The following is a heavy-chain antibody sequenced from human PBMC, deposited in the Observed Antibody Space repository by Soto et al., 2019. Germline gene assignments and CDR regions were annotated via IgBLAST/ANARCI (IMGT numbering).Heavy chain of an antibody. J-gene: IGHJ5*02. V-gene: IGHV3-33*01. Sequence: GGSLRLSCAASGFTFSSYGMHWVRQAPGKGLEWVAVIWYDGSNKYYADSVKGRFTISRDNSKNTLYLQMNSLRAEDTAVYYCARDERTYCGGDYFLDPWGQGTLVTVSS. CDR2: IWYDGSNK. D-gene: IGHD2-21*02. CDR3: ARDERTYCGGDYFLDP. CDR1: GFTFSSYG.